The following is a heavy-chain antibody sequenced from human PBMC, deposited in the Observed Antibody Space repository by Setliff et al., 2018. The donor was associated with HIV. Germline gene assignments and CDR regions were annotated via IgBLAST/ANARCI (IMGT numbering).Heavy chain of an antibody. V-gene: IGHV4-34*01. D-gene: IGHD6-19*01. Sequence: SETLSLTCGVYGGSFSGYYWSWIRQPPGKGLEWIGEINHSGSTNYNPSLKSRVTISVDTSKNQFSLKLSSVTAADTAVYYCARVAVAGMGGYYYLDVWGKGTTVTVSS. CDR2: INHSGST. CDR3: ARVAVAGMGGYYYLDV. J-gene: IGHJ6*03. CDR1: GGSFSGYY.